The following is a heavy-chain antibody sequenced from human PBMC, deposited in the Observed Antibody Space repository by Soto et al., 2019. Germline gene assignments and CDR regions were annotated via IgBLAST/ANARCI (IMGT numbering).Heavy chain of an antibody. V-gene: IGHV1-69*01. CDR1: GGTFSSYA. CDR3: ASPGGYCSSTSCSTMYYFDY. D-gene: IGHD2-2*01. CDR2: IIPIFGTP. J-gene: IGHJ4*02. Sequence: QVQLVQSGAEVKKPGSSVKVSCKASGGTFSSYAISWVRQAPGQGLEWMGGIIPIFGTPNYAQKFQGRVTITADESTSTAYMELSSLRSEDTAVYYCASPGGYCSSTSCSTMYYFDYWGQGTLVTVSS.